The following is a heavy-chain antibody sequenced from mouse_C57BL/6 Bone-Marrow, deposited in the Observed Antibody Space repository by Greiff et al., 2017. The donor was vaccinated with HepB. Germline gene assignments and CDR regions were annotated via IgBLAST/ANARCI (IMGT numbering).Heavy chain of an antibody. CDR2: INPNNGGT. Sequence: EVQLQQSGPELVKPGASVKISCKASGYTFTDYYMNWVKQSHGKSLEWIGDINPNNGGTSYNQKFKGKATLTVDKSSSTAYMELRSLTSEDSAVYYCARRTYYGNYEAMDYWGQGTSVTVSS. J-gene: IGHJ4*01. D-gene: IGHD2-10*01. V-gene: IGHV1-26*01. CDR1: GYTFTDYY. CDR3: ARRTYYGNYEAMDY.